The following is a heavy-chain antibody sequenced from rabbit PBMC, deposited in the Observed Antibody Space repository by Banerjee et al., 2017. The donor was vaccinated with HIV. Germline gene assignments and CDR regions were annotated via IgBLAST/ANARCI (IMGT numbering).Heavy chain of an antibody. Sequence: QQQLEESGGGLVKPGGTLTLTCKASGIDFSSYYRMCWVRQAPGRGLELIACIYTTSGSTWYASWAKGRFTISKTSSTTVTLQMTSLTAADTATYFCARGYGANVYTYFKMWGPGTLVTVS. CDR3: ARGYGANVYTYFKM. CDR2: IYTTSGST. J-gene: IGHJ4*01. CDR1: GIDFSSYYR. V-gene: IGHV1S43*01. D-gene: IGHD6-1*01.